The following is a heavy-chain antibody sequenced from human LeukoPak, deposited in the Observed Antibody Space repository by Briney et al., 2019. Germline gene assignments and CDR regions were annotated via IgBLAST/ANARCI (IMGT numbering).Heavy chain of an antibody. J-gene: IGHJ4*02. V-gene: IGHV3-53*01. D-gene: IGHD2-15*01. Sequence: GGSLRLSCAASGFTVSSNYISWVRQAPGKGLEWVSVIYSGGSTYYADSVKGRFTISRDNSKNTLYLQMNSLRAEDTAVYYCARGYCSGGSCYALDYWGQGTLVTVSS. CDR1: GFTVSSNY. CDR2: IYSGGST. CDR3: ARGYCSGGSCYALDY.